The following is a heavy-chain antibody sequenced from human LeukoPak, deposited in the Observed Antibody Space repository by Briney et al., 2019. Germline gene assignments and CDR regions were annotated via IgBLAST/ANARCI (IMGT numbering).Heavy chain of an antibody. CDR1: GDSVSSNSAT. D-gene: IGHD6-13*01. CDR3: ATFTAAGRDAFDI. CDR2: TYYRSKWYN. Sequence: SQTLSLTCAIFGDSVSSNSATWNWIRQSPSRGLEWLGRTYYRSKWYNDYAVSVKSRVTINPDTSKNQFSLQLNSVTPEDTAVYYCATFTAAGRDAFDIWGQGTMVTVSS. J-gene: IGHJ3*02. V-gene: IGHV6-1*01.